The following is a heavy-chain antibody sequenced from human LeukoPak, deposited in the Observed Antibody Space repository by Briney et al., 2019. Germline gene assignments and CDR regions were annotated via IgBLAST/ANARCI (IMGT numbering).Heavy chain of an antibody. CDR1: GYTFTSYS. D-gene: IGHD2-15*01. CDR3: ARASYCSGGSCYSDY. CDR2: ISAYNGNT. J-gene: IGHJ4*02. Sequence: ASVKVSCKASGYTFTSYSISWVRQAPGQGLEWMGWISAYNGNTIYAQKVKGRVPMNTDTSTSTAYMELRSLKSDDTAVYYCARASYCSGGSCYSDYWGQGTLVTVSS. V-gene: IGHV1-18*01.